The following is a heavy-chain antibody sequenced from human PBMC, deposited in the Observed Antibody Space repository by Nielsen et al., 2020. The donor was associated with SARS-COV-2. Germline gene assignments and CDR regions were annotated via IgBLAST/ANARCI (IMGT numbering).Heavy chain of an antibody. Sequence: GESLKISCAASGFTFSSYAMNWVRQAPGKGLEWVSGISGSGGSTYYADSVKGRFTISRDNSKKTLYLQMNSLRVEDTAVYYCAKDLGYGKAVAGLDYWGQGTLVTVSS. CDR2: ISGSGGST. D-gene: IGHD6-19*01. J-gene: IGHJ4*02. CDR1: GFTFSSYA. CDR3: AKDLGYGKAVAGLDY. V-gene: IGHV3-23*01.